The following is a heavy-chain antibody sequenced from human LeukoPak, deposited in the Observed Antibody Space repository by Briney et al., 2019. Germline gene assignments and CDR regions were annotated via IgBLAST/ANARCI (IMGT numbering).Heavy chain of an antibody. CDR1: GFTFSNYA. CDR2: ISGSGGST. Sequence: GGSLRLSCAASGFTFSNYAMSWVRQAPGKGLEWVSVISGSGGSTYYADSVKGRFTISRDNSKNTLYLQMNSLRAEDTAVYYCAKDKLLATVTPFFDYWGQGTLVTVSS. J-gene: IGHJ4*02. D-gene: IGHD4-17*01. CDR3: AKDKLLATVTPFFDY. V-gene: IGHV3-23*01.